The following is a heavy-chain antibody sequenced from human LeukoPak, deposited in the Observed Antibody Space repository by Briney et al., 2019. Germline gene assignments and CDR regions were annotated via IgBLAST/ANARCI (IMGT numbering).Heavy chain of an antibody. D-gene: IGHD5-18*01. Sequence: SETLSLTCAVSGGSISSGGYSWSWTRQPPGKGLEWIGYIYHSGSTYYNPSLKSRVTISVDRSKNQFSLKLSSVTAADTAVYYCARGLRGYSYDPYYFDYWGQGTLVTVSS. J-gene: IGHJ4*02. CDR2: IYHSGST. CDR3: ARGLRGYSYDPYYFDY. V-gene: IGHV4-30-2*01. CDR1: GGSISSGGYS.